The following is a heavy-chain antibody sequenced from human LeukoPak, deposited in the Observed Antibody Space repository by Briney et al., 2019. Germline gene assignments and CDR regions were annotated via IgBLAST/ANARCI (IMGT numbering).Heavy chain of an antibody. J-gene: IGHJ5*02. CDR1: GFTFTGYY. CDR2: INPNSGGA. D-gene: IGHD4-11*01. Sequence: ASVKVSCKASGFTFTGYYMHWVRQAPGQGLEWMGWINPNSGGANYAQKFQGRVTMTRDTSINTAYVELSRLRSDDTAVYYCARVTTVTDSFDPWGQGTLVTVSS. V-gene: IGHV1-2*02. CDR3: ARVTTVTDSFDP.